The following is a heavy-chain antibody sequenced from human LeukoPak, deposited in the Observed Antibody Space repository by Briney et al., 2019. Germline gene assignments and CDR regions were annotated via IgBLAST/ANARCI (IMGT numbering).Heavy chain of an antibody. CDR2: IYSDGGT. CDR1: GFTFSTYS. J-gene: IGHJ4*02. D-gene: IGHD6-19*01. Sequence: GGSLRLSCAASGFTFSTYSMSWVRQAPGQGLEWVSVIYSDGGTSFAGNTYYADSVKGRFTTSRDNSKNTLYLQMNSLRTEDTAVYYCARDGSTGWHYFEYWGQGTLVTVSS. V-gene: IGHV3-NL1*01. CDR3: ARDGSTGWHYFEY.